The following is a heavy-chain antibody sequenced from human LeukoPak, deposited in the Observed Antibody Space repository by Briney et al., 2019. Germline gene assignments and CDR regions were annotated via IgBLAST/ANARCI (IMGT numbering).Heavy chain of an antibody. Sequence: PEGSLRLSCAASGFTFSSYWMSWVRQAPGKGLEWVANIKQDGSEKYYVDSVKGRFTISRDNAKNSLYLQMNSLRAEDTAVYYCAREEGPVYYDYVWGSYRYSPYWGQGTLVTVSS. CDR3: AREEGPVYYDYVWGSYRYSPY. CDR1: GFTFSSYW. J-gene: IGHJ4*02. D-gene: IGHD3-16*02. V-gene: IGHV3-7*01. CDR2: IKQDGSEK.